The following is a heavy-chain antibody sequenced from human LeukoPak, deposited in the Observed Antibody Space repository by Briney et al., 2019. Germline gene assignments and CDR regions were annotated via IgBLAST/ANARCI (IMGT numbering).Heavy chain of an antibody. CDR2: IYYSGST. Sequence: SETLSLTCSVSGGFIDSTNYYWGWIRQPPGKGLEWIGSIYYSGSTYYNPSLKSRVTISVDTSKNQFSLKLSSVTAADTAVYYCARAYLSRHELELWLHSTRFDPWGQGTLVTVSS. CDR1: GGFIDSTNYY. D-gene: IGHD1-7*01. CDR3: ARAYLSRHELELWLHSTRFDP. J-gene: IGHJ5*02. V-gene: IGHV4-39*07.